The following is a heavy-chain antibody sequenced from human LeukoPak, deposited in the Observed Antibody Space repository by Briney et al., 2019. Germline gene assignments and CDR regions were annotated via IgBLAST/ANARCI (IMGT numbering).Heavy chain of an antibody. CDR1: GGSISSSSYY. CDR2: IYYSGSS. CDR3: ARHRRYTTGSEEYVY. Sequence: SETLSLTCNVSGGSISSSSYYWGWIRQPPGKGLDWFGSIYYSGSSYYNTSCKSRVTISVDTSKTQCSLKLSSVTAADTAVYYCARHRRYTTGSEEYVYWGQGNMVTVSS. V-gene: IGHV4-39*01. J-gene: IGHJ4*02. D-gene: IGHD3-16*02.